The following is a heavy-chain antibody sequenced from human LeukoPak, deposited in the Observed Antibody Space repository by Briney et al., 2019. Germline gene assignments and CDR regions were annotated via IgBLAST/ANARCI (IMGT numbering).Heavy chain of an antibody. CDR2: IYYSGST. V-gene: IGHV4-39*01. Sequence: PSETLSLTCTVSGGSISSSSYYWGWIRQPPGKGLEWIGSIYYSGSTYYNPSLKSRVTISVDTSKNQFSLKLSSVTAADTAVYYCANQDDYSNYRNLDYWGQGTLVTVSS. D-gene: IGHD4-11*01. J-gene: IGHJ4*02. CDR1: GGSISSSSYY. CDR3: ANQDDYSNYRNLDY.